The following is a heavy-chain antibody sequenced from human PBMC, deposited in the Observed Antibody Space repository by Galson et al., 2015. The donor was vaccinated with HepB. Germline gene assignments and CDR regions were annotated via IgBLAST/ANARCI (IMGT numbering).Heavy chain of an antibody. CDR1: GFTFSNAW. D-gene: IGHD3-22*01. V-gene: IGHV3-15*01. CDR3: TTDPRSPYYYDSSGYKGFDY. J-gene: IGHJ4*02. Sequence: SLRLSCAASGFTFSNAWMSWVRQAPGKGLEWVGRIKSKTDGGTTDYAAPVKGRFTISRDDSKNTLYLQMNSLKTEDTAVYYCTTDPRSPYYYDSSGYKGFDYWGQGTLVTVSS. CDR2: IKSKTDGGTT.